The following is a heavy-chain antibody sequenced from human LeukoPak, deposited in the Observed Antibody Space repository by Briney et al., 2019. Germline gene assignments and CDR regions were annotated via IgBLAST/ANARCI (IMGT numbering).Heavy chain of an antibody. CDR2: IRYDGSNK. V-gene: IGHV3-30*02. CDR1: GFTFSSYG. J-gene: IGHJ3*02. D-gene: IGHD1-26*01. CDR3: ARVISGSYSKTNLDAFDI. Sequence: GGSLRLSCAASGFTFSSYGMHWVRQAPGKGLEWVAFIRYDGSNKYYADSVKGRFTISRDNSKNTLYLQMNSLRAEDTAVYYCARVISGSYSKTNLDAFDIWGQGTMVTVSS.